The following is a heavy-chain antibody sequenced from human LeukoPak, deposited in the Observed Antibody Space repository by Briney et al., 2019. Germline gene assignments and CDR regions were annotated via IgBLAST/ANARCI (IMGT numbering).Heavy chain of an antibody. V-gene: IGHV1-46*01. J-gene: IGHJ4*02. CDR1: GYTFASYH. D-gene: IGHD5-18*01. CDR3: AREREDSYYFDY. CDR2: IKISGGSS. Sequence: ASVKVSCKTSGYTFASYHIHWVRQAPGQGREWMGIIKISGGSSTYAQMFQGRVIMTRDTSTRTVYMEMSSLTSEDTALYYCAREREDSYYFDYWGQGTLVTVSS.